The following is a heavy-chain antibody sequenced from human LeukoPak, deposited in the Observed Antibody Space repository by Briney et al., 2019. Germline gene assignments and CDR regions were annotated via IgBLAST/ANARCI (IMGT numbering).Heavy chain of an antibody. CDR3: ATVERNPGYGAFDV. CDR2: DCNSGGT. CDR1: GGSVSRYC. D-gene: IGHD5-18*01. V-gene: IGHV4-4*07. J-gene: IGHJ3*01. Sequence: SETLSLTCSVSGGSVSRYCWSWFRQPVGKGLEWIGRDCNSGGTNYSPSLRSRVTMSVDASKNQFSLKLSSVTAADTAVYYCATVERNPGYGAFDVWGQGTMVTVSS.